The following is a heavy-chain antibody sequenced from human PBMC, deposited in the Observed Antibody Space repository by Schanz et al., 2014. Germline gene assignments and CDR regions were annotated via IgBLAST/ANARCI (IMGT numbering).Heavy chain of an antibody. D-gene: IGHD4-17*01. V-gene: IGHV3-33*06. CDR1: GFTFSSYG. J-gene: IGHJ3*02. CDR3: AKDPPKDYGCKPKPLDI. Sequence: QVQLVESGGGVVQPGRSLRLSCATSGFTFSSYGMHWVRQAPGKGLEWVAVIWFDGNNKYYADSVKGRFTISRDNSKNTLYLQMNSLRAEDTALYYCAKDPPKDYGCKPKPLDIWGQGTMVTVSS. CDR2: IWFDGNNK.